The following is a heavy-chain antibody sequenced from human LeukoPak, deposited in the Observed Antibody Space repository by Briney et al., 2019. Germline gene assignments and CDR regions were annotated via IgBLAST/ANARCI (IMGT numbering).Heavy chain of an antibody. J-gene: IGHJ4*02. CDR3: ARVSGYNWNFDY. V-gene: IGHV4-61*05. Sequence: SETLSLTCTVSGGSISTSSYYWGWVRQPPGKGLEWIGYIYYSGSTNYNPSLKSRVTISVDTSKDQFSLKLSSVTAADTAVYYCARVSGYNWNFDYWGQGTLVTVSS. CDR1: GGSISTSSYY. D-gene: IGHD5-24*01. CDR2: IYYSGST.